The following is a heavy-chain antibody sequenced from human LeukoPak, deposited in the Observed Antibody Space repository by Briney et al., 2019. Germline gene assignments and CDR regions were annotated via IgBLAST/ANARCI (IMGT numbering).Heavy chain of an antibody. CDR2: IYYSGST. Sequence: SETLSLTCTVSGGSISSYYWSWIRQPPGKGLEWNGYIYYSGSTNYNPSLKSRVTISVDTSKNQFSLKLSSVTAADTAVYYCASAGYSSGWYASYGMDVWGKGTTVTVSS. D-gene: IGHD6-19*01. CDR1: GGSISSYY. CDR3: ASAGYSSGWYASYGMDV. V-gene: IGHV4-59*01. J-gene: IGHJ6*04.